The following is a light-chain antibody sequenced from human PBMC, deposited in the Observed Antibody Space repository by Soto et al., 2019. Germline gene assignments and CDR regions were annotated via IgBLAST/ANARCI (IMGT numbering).Light chain of an antibody. CDR2: DAS. CDR1: QTVNAW. CDR3: QQYNTHPGT. V-gene: IGKV1-5*01. Sequence: DIQMTQSPSTLSASLGDRVTITCRASQTVNAWLAWYQHKPGKAPKPLIYDASILESGVPARFSGSGSGTEFILTISSLQPGDVGTYYCQQYNTHPGTFGQGTKVDI. J-gene: IGKJ1*01.